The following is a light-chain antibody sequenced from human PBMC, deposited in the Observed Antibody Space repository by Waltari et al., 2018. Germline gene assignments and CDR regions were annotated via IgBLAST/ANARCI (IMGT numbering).Light chain of an antibody. CDR3: QQYDTSHTWT. V-gene: IGKV3-20*01. CDR2: GAS. Sequence: EIVVTQCPGTLSLSAGDRDTLSCRATQSISGRHLAWYQQKPGQAPRLIIYGASSRATGIPDRFSGSGSGTDFTLTISRLEPEDFAVYFCQQYDTSHTWTFGQGTKVEIK. CDR1: QSISGRH. J-gene: IGKJ1*01.